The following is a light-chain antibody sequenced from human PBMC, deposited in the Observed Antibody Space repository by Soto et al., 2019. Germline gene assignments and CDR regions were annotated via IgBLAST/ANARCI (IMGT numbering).Light chain of an antibody. CDR2: AAS. J-gene: IGKJ4*01. V-gene: IGKV3-15*01. CDR1: QSVGRA. Sequence: EIVMTQSPATLSVSPGETATLSCRASQSVGRAVAWYQHKPGQAPRHLIVAASIRATGVPGRFSGGGSGTEFTLTISSLQSEDFAVYYCQQYRNWHPLTFGGGTTVEIK. CDR3: QQYRNWHPLT.